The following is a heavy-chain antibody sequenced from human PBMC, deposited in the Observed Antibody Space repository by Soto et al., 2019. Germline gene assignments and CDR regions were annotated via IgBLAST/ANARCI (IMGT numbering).Heavy chain of an antibody. CDR2: IYWDDDK. CDR1: GFSLSTSGVG. V-gene: IGHV2-5*02. D-gene: IGHD6-13*01. Sequence: QITLKESGPSLVKPTQTLTLTCTFSGFSLSTSGVGVGWIRQPPGKALEWLALIYWDDDKRYSPPLKSRLTIIKDTSKRPVVLTIRYMDPVDTATYSWANRRVTGYSSGWYWDYFDYWGQGTLDTVSS. J-gene: IGHJ4*02. CDR3: ANRRVTGYSSGWYWDYFDY.